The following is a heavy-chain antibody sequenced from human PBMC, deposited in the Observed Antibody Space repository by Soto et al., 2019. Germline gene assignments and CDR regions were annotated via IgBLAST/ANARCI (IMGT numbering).Heavy chain of an antibody. J-gene: IGHJ4*02. CDR1: GFTFSRYA. CDR3: AKGERITMIVVVTNFDY. V-gene: IGHV3-23*01. D-gene: IGHD3-22*01. Sequence: GGSLRLSCAASGFTFSRYAMSWVRQAPGKGLEWVSAISGSGGSTYYADSVKGRFTISRGNSKNTLYLQMNSLRAEDTAVYYCAKGERITMIVVVTNFDYWGQGTLVTVSS. CDR2: ISGSGGST.